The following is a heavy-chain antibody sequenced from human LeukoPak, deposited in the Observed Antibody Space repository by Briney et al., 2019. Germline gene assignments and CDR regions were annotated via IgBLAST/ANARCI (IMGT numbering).Heavy chain of an antibody. CDR1: GGTLSTFA. Sequence: ASVKVSCKASGGTLSTFAISWVRQAPGQGLEWMGGIIPIFGATNYAQNFQGRVSFTTDESTSTAYMELSSLRSDDTAVYYCSRGVVVVTDYYYYHMDVWGRGTTVTVSS. J-gene: IGHJ6*03. D-gene: IGHD3-22*01. CDR3: SRGVVVVTDYYYYHMDV. V-gene: IGHV1-69*05. CDR2: IIPIFGAT.